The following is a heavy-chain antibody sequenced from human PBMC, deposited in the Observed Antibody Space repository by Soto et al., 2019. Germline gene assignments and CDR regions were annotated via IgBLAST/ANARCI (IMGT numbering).Heavy chain of an antibody. V-gene: IGHV1-69*12. D-gene: IGHD2-8*01. CDR2: IVPIVGTA. J-gene: IGHJ4*02. Sequence: QVQLVQSGAEVKKPGSSVKVSCQASGGSFATSAISWVRQAPGQGLDWMGGIVPIVGTAYYAQKFQGRVTISADESTRSVHMELSSLRSEDTAIYYSAGEACSDGVCFNYFDYWGQGILVTVSS. CDR1: GGSFATSA. CDR3: AGEACSDGVCFNYFDY.